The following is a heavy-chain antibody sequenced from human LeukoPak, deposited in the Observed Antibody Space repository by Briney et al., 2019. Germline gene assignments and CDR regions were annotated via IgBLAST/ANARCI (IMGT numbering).Heavy chain of an antibody. CDR2: IYYSGST. V-gene: IGHV4-59*12. J-gene: IGHJ4*02. CDR3: ATTFGGTLPDY. D-gene: IGHD3-16*01. Sequence: PSETLSLTCTVSGGSISSYYWSWIRQPPGKGLEWIGYIYYSGSTNYNPSLKSRVTISADTSKNQFSLKLSSVTAADTAVYYCATTFGGTLPDYWGQGTLVTVSS. CDR1: GGSISSYY.